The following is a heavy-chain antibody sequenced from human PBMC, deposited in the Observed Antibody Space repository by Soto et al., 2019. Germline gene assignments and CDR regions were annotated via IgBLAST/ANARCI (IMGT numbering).Heavy chain of an antibody. J-gene: IGHJ4*02. CDR1: GGSISSDSYY. CDR2: IPYSGST. D-gene: IGHD3-9*01. CDR3: VRFLPPPYSDALTDYTDAFDY. Sequence: SETLSLTCTVSGGSISSDSYYWGWIRQSPEKGLEWIASIPYSGSTYYNPTLKSRLIISVDTSKSQFSLKLSSVTAADTAVYYCVRFLPPPYSDALTDYTDAFDYWGQGTLVTVSS. V-gene: IGHV4-39*01.